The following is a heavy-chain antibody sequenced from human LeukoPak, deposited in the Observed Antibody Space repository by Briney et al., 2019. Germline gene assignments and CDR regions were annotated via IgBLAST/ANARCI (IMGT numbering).Heavy chain of an antibody. Sequence: GGSLRLSCVGTGFIFKNYWMHWVRQAPGKGLEWVSRLKTDGSRTNYADSVKGRLTISRDNTKNTVYLQMNSLRDEDTAVYYCSRDHPGSNSLDHWGQGTLVTVSS. V-gene: IGHV3-74*01. J-gene: IGHJ4*02. CDR2: LKTDGSRT. CDR3: SRDHPGSNSLDH. CDR1: GFIFKNYW. D-gene: IGHD1-1*01.